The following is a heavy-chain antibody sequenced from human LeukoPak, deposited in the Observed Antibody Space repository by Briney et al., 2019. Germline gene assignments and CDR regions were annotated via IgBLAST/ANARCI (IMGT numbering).Heavy chain of an antibody. Sequence: PSETLSLTCTVSDGSISSYYWSWIRQPPGKGLEWIGYIYYSGSTNSHPSLQSPLTISLDTSKHQFSLKLSSVTAADTAVYYCASAYHDGFDYWGQGTLVTVSS. D-gene: IGHD1-1*01. CDR2: IYYSGST. V-gene: IGHV4-59*01. CDR3: ASAYHDGFDY. CDR1: DGSISSYY. J-gene: IGHJ4*02.